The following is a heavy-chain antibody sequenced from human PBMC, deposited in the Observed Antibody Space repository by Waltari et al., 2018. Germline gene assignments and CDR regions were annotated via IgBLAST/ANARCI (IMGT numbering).Heavy chain of an antibody. J-gene: IGHJ4*02. Sequence: EVQLVESGGGLVKPGDSLRLSCVASGFTFANAWINWVRQAPGKGLEWVGRLKSKAEGGTTDYAAPVKGRFAISRDDSKDTAYLQMNSLKTEDTAMYFCTTEGGRTWPMYWGQGILVTVSS. CDR1: GFTFANAW. D-gene: IGHD2-2*01. V-gene: IGHV3-15*01. CDR3: TTEGGRTWPMY. CDR2: LKSKAEGGTT.